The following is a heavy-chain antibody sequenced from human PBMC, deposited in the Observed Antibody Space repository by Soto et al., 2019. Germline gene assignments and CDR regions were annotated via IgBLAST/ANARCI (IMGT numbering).Heavy chain of an antibody. CDR1: GYTFTSYG. D-gene: IGHD3-10*01. Sequence: ASVKVSCKASGYTFTSYGISWVRQAPGQGLEWMGWISAYNGNTNYAQKLQGRVTMTTDTSTSTAYMELRSLRSDDTAVYYCARDRRPRHGELPLAPDYWGQGTLVTVSS. CDR3: ARDRRPRHGELPLAPDY. J-gene: IGHJ4*02. V-gene: IGHV1-18*01. CDR2: ISAYNGNT.